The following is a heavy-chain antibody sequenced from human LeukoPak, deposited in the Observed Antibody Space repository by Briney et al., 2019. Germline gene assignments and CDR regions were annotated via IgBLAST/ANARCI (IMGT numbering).Heavy chain of an antibody. V-gene: IGHV6-1*01. D-gene: IGHD2-8*01. Sequence: SQTLSLTCVIYGDSVSSNLATWNWIRQSPSRGLEWLGRTYYRSKWSNDYAVSVNSRLTINPDTSKNHFSLQLRFVTPEDTALYFCARAPGVVFDYWGQGTLVTVSS. CDR3: ARAPGVVFDY. CDR2: TYYRSKWSN. J-gene: IGHJ4*02. CDR1: GDSVSSNLAT.